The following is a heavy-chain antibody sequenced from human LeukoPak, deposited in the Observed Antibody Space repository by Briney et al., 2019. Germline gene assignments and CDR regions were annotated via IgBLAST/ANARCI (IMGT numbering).Heavy chain of an antibody. V-gene: IGHV3-23*01. J-gene: IGHJ4*02. CDR1: GFTSSNSA. CDR2: INDNAAFT. D-gene: IGHD4-17*01. Sequence: GGSLRLSCAASGFTSSNSAMTWVRQAPGKGLEWVSAINDNAAFTYYADSVKGRFTLSRDNSKNTLYLQMNSLKAEDTAIYYCAKNHFATTGYDYWGQGTLVTVSS. CDR3: AKNHFATTGYDY.